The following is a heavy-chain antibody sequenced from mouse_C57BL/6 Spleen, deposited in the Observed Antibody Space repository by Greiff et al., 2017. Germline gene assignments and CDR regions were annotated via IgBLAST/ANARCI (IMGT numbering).Heavy chain of an antibody. CDR3: ASYDYDQAWFAY. D-gene: IGHD2-4*01. V-gene: IGHV1-42*01. J-gene: IGHJ3*01. Sequence: VQLQQSGPELVKPGASVKISCKASGYSFTGYYMNWVKQSPEKSLEWIGEINPSTGGTTYNQKFKAKATLTVDKSSSTAYMQLKCLTSEDSAVYYCASYDYDQAWFAYWGQGTLVTVSA. CDR1: GYSFTGYY. CDR2: INPSTGGT.